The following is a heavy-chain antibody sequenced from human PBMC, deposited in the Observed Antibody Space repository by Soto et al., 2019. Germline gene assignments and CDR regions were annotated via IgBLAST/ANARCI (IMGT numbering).Heavy chain of an antibody. CDR3: ARQTWDYHSSNFDY. D-gene: IGHD3-16*01. CDR1: GFTCSIFC. V-gene: IGHV3-48*02. Sequence: TGGSLRHSSAASGFTCSIFCMNWVRQAPGKGLEWVSYIDSRTTTIYYADSVKGRFTISRDNARNSLYLQMNSLRDEDTAVYYCARQTWDYHSSNFDYWGLGTLVTVSS. CDR2: IDSRTTTI. J-gene: IGHJ4*02.